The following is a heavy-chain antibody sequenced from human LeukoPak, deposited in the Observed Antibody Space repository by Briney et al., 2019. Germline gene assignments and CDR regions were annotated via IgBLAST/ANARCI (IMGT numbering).Heavy chain of an antibody. V-gene: IGHV4-34*01. J-gene: IGHJ6*02. D-gene: IGHD4-17*01. CDR3: ARDPGDLDYGDYYYYYGMDV. CDR2: INHSGST. Sequence: PSETLSLTCAVYGGSFSGYYWSWIRKPPGKGLNWIGEINHSGSTNYNPSLKSRVTISVDTSKNQFSLKLSSVTAADTAVYYCARDPGDLDYGDYYYYYGMDVWGQGTTVTVSS. CDR1: GGSFSGYY.